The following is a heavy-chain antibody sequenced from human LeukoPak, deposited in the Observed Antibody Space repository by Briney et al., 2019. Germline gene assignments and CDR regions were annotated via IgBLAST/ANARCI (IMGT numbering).Heavy chain of an antibody. CDR2: ISGSGGST. Sequence: GGSLRLSCAASGFTFSSYAMSWVRQAPGKGLEWVSAISGSGGSTYYADSVKGRFTISRDNSENTLYLQMNSLRAEDTAVYYCAKRPRTIFGVVSHFDYWGQGTLVTVSS. V-gene: IGHV3-23*01. CDR1: GFTFSSYA. D-gene: IGHD3-3*01. J-gene: IGHJ4*02. CDR3: AKRPRTIFGVVSHFDY.